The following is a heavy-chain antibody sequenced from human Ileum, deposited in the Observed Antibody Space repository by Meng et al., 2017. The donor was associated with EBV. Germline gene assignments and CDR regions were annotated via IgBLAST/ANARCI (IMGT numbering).Heavy chain of an antibody. CDR3: ARDSSSSAYSPFDY. Sequence: LRPQGQGLVKPSHTLSLPCATAGDSVSSNSAAWNWIRQSPSRGLEWLGRTYYRSKWYNDYAVSVKSRITINPDTSKNQFSLQLNSVTPEDTAVYYCARDSSSSAYSPFDYWGQGTLVTVSS. CDR2: TYYRSKWYN. CDR1: GDSVSSNSAA. J-gene: IGHJ4*02. V-gene: IGHV6-1*01. D-gene: IGHD3-22*01.